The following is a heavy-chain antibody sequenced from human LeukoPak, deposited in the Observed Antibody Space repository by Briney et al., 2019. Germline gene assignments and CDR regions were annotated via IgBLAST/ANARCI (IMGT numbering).Heavy chain of an antibody. D-gene: IGHD6-13*01. CDR3: ARVAAAGFAYDKFDP. Sequence: ASVKVSCKASGYTFTGYYIHWVRQAPGQGLEWMGWINPTSGGTNYAQKFQGRVNMTRDTSTNTVYMELGSLRSEDTAVYYCARVAAAGFAYDKFDPWGQGTLVTVSS. J-gene: IGHJ5*02. CDR2: INPTSGGT. CDR1: GYTFTGYY. V-gene: IGHV1-2*02.